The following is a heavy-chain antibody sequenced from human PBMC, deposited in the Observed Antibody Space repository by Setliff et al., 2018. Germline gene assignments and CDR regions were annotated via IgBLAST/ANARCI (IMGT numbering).Heavy chain of an antibody. CDR2: INTKTGNP. J-gene: IGHJ4*02. D-gene: IGHD3-16*01. Sequence: VASVKVSCKASGYTLNNYAMNWVRQAPGQGFEWMGWINTKTGNPTYAQDFTGRLVFSLDTSVNTAFVQISSLKAEDTAVYYCARDGGNGVDYWCQGTLVTVSS. V-gene: IGHV7-4-1*02. CDR1: GYTLNNYA. CDR3: ARDGGNGVDY.